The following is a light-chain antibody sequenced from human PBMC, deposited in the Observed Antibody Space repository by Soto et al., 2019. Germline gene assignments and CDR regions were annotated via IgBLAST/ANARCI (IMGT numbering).Light chain of an antibody. CDR2: EVS. V-gene: IGLV2-8*01. Sequence: QSALTQPPSASGSPGQSVTISCTGTSNDVGNYNYVSWYQQHPGKAPKVLISEVSKRPSGVPDRFSGSKSGNMASLTVSGLQAEDEADYYCSSYSGTNNLLRFGGGTKLTVL. J-gene: IGLJ2*01. CDR3: SSYSGTNNLLR. CDR1: SNDVGNYNY.